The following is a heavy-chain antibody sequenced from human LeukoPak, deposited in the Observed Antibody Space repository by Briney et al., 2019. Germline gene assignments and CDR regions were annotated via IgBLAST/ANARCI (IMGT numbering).Heavy chain of an antibody. CDR2: INHSGST. D-gene: IGHD2/OR15-2a*01. CDR3: ARHGPPITSEYRPPYGAVDI. CDR1: GGSFSGYY. Sequence: SETLSLTCAVYGGSFSGYYWSWIRQPPGKGLEWIGEINHSGSTNYNPSLKSRVTISVDTSKNQFSLKLGSVTAADTAVYYCARHGPPITSEYRPPYGAVDIWGQGTTVIVSS. J-gene: IGHJ3*02. V-gene: IGHV4-34*01.